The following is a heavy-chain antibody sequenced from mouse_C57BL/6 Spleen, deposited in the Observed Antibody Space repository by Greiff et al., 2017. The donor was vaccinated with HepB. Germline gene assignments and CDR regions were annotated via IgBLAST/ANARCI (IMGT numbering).Heavy chain of an antibody. D-gene: IGHD2-1*01. V-gene: IGHV5-4*01. CDR2: ISDGGSYT. Sequence: VQLKESGGGLVKPGGSLKLSCAASGFTFSSYAMSWVRQTPEKRLEWVATISDGGSYTYYPDNVKGRFTISRDNAKNNLYLQMSHLKSEDTAMYYCARERAYGNYFDYWGQGTTLTVSS. J-gene: IGHJ2*01. CDR3: ARERAYGNYFDY. CDR1: GFTFSSYA.